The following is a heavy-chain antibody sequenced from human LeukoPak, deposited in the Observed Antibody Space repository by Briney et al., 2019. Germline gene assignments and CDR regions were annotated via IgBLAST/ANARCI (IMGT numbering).Heavy chain of an antibody. CDR1: GGSISSYY. Sequence: YPSETLSLTCTVSGGSISSYYWSWIRQPPGKGLEWIGYIYYSGSTNYNPSLKSRVTISVDTSKNQFSLKLSSVTAADTAVYYCARVGYDSSGYIAFDIWGQGTMVTVSS. J-gene: IGHJ3*02. V-gene: IGHV4-59*01. CDR3: ARVGYDSSGYIAFDI. D-gene: IGHD3-22*01. CDR2: IYYSGST.